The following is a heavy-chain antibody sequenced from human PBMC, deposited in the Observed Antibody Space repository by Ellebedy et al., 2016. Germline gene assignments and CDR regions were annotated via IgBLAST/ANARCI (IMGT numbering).Heavy chain of an antibody. D-gene: IGHD3-10*01. CDR1: GYTFTSYA. CDR2: VSAYNGNT. V-gene: IGHV1-18*01. CDR3: AREFSALWFGESLSGMDV. J-gene: IGHJ6*02. Sequence: ASVKVSCKASGYTFTSYAMHWVRQAPGQGLEWMGWVSAYNGNTNYAQKLQGRVTMTTDTSTSTAYMELRSLRSDDTAVYYCAREFSALWFGESLSGMDVWGQGTTVTVSS.